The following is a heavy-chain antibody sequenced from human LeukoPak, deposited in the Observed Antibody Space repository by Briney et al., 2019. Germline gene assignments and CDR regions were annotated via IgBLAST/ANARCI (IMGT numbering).Heavy chain of an antibody. J-gene: IGHJ6*02. CDR2: ISAYNGNT. D-gene: IGHD3-22*01. CDR3: ARPITTYYYYGMDV. Sequence: GASVKVSCKASGYTFTSYGISWVRQAPGQGLEWMGWISAYNGNTNYAQKLQGRVTMTTDTSTSTAYMELRSLRSDDTAVYYCARPITTYYYYGMDVWGQGTTVTVSS. V-gene: IGHV1-18*01. CDR1: GYTFTSYG.